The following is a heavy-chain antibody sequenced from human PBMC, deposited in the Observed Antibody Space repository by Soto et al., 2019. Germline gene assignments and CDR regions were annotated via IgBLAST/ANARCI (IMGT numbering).Heavy chain of an antibody. CDR3: ALFLEGKGDACAT. CDR2: MNPNSGNT. CDR1: GYTFTSYD. J-gene: IGHJ3*02. D-gene: IGHD2-21*01. Sequence: ASVKVSCKASGYTFTSYDINWVRQATGQGLERMGWMNPNSGNTGYAQKFQGRVTMTRNTSISTAYMELSSLRSEDTAVYYCALFLEGKGDACATWGQGTMVTVSS. V-gene: IGHV1-8*01.